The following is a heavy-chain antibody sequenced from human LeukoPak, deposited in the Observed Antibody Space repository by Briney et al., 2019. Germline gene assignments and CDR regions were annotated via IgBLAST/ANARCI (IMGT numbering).Heavy chain of an antibody. CDR2: IKQDGSEK. J-gene: IGHJ6*02. Sequence: GGSLRLSCAASRFTFSSYWMNWVRQAPGKGLEWVANIKQDGSEKYYVDSVKGRFTISRDKAKDSLYLQMNSLRAEDTAVYYCARAASFSYGMDVWGQGTTVTVSS. V-gene: IGHV3-7*01. CDR3: ARAASFSYGMDV. D-gene: IGHD6-6*01. CDR1: RFTFSSYW.